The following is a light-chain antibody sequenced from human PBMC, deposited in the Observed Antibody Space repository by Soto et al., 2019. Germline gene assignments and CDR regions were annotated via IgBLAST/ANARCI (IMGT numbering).Light chain of an antibody. CDR2: DVR. V-gene: IGLV2-14*03. J-gene: IGLJ2*01. Sequence: QSVLTQPASVSGSPGQSITFSCTGTSSDVGAYNYVSWYQQHPDKAPKLMIFDVRNRPAGVSYRFSGSKSGNTASLTISGLQAEDEANYYCSSYTTSSSVVFGGGTKVTVL. CDR1: SSDVGAYNY. CDR3: SSYTTSSSVV.